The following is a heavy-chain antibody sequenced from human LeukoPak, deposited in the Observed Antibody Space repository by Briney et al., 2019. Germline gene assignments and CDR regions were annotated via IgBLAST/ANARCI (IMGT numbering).Heavy chain of an antibody. V-gene: IGHV3-21*04. Sequence: GGSLRLSCAASGFPFRSYSMNWVRQAPGKGLEWVSSISTTSTYVYYVDSVKGRFTISRDNAKNSLYLQMNSLRAEDTALYYCAKEGAALFDYWGQGTLVTVSS. D-gene: IGHD1-26*01. CDR1: GFPFRSYS. J-gene: IGHJ4*02. CDR3: AKEGAALFDY. CDR2: ISTTSTYV.